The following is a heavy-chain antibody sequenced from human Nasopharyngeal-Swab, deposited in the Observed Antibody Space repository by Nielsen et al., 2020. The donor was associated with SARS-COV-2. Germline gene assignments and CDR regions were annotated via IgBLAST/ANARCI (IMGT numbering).Heavy chain of an antibody. V-gene: IGHV1-69*04. CDR3: ATRPRLGGDLNYYYYGMDV. Sequence: SVKVSCKASGGTFSSYAISWVRQAPGQGLEWMGRIIPILGIANYARKFQGRVTITADKSTSTAYMELSSLRSEDTAVYYCATRPRLGGDLNYYYYGMDVWGQGTTVTVSS. CDR1: GGTFSSYA. CDR2: IIPILGIA. J-gene: IGHJ6*02. D-gene: IGHD2-21*02.